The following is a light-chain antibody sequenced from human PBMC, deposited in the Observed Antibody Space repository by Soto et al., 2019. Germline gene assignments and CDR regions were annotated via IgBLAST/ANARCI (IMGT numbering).Light chain of an antibody. CDR1: SSDVGGYKY. V-gene: IGLV2-14*01. CDR2: EVS. J-gene: IGLJ3*02. Sequence: QSALTQPASVSGSPGQSISISCTETSSDVGGYKYVSWYQQHPGRGPKLMIYEVSNRPSGVSNRFSGSKSGNTASLTISGLQAEDEADYYCSSFTISSTPWVFGGGTQLTVL. CDR3: SSFTISSTPWV.